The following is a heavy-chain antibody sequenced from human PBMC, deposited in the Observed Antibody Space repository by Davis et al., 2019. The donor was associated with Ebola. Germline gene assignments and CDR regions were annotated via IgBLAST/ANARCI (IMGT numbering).Heavy chain of an antibody. V-gene: IGHV4-34*01. Sequence: MPSETLSLTCAVYGGSFSGYYWSWIRQPPGKGLEWIGEINHSGSTNYNPSLKSRVTISVDTSKNQFSLKLSSVTAADTAVYYCARASLYSRFDYWGQGTLVTVSS. D-gene: IGHD6-13*01. CDR1: GGSFSGYY. CDR2: INHSGST. CDR3: ARASLYSRFDY. J-gene: IGHJ4*02.